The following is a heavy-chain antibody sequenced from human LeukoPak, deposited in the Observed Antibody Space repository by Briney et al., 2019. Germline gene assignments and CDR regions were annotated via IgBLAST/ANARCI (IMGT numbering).Heavy chain of an antibody. J-gene: IGHJ4*02. CDR2: IHYTGST. D-gene: IGHD6-19*01. CDR1: GGSISSYY. Sequence: SETLSLTCTVSGGSISSYYWSWIRQPPGKGLEWIGYIHYTGSTNYNPSLKSRVTISVDTSKNQFSLKLSSVTAADTAVYYCARVAVAGPYFDYWGQGTLVTVSS. CDR3: ARVAVAGPYFDY. V-gene: IGHV4-59*01.